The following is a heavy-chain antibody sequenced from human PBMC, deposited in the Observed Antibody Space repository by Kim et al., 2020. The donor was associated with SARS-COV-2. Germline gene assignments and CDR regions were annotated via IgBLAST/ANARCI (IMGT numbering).Heavy chain of an antibody. V-gene: IGHV1-2*02. D-gene: IGHD5-18*01. CDR3: ARFGIQLWLSFFDY. Sequence: AQKFQGRVTMTRDTSISTAYMELSRLRSDDTAVYYCARFGIQLWLSFFDYWGQGTLVTVSS. J-gene: IGHJ4*02.